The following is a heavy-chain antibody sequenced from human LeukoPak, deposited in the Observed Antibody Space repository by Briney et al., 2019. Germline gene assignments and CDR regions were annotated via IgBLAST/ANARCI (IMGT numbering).Heavy chain of an antibody. Sequence: ASVKVSCKVSGYTLTELSMHWVRQAPGKGLEWMGGFDPEDGETIYAQKFQGRVTMTEDTSTDTAYMELSSLRSEDTAVYYCATALGRYCSGGSCDNWFDPWGQGTPVTVYS. CDR2: FDPEDGET. V-gene: IGHV1-24*01. CDR3: ATALGRYCSGGSCDNWFDP. D-gene: IGHD2-15*01. CDR1: GYTLTELS. J-gene: IGHJ5*02.